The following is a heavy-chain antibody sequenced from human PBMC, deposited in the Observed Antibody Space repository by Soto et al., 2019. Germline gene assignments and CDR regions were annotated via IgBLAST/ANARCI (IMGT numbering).Heavy chain of an antibody. V-gene: IGHV3-30*18. CDR3: AKDQGSSWYFDY. D-gene: IGHD6-13*01. CDR1: GFTFSSYG. CDR2: ISYDGSNK. Sequence: GGSLRLSCAASGFTFSSYGMHWVRQAPGKGLEWVAVISYDGSNKYYADSVKGRFTISRDNSKDTLYLQMNSLRAEDTAVYYCAKDQGSSWYFDYWGQGTLVTVS. J-gene: IGHJ4*02.